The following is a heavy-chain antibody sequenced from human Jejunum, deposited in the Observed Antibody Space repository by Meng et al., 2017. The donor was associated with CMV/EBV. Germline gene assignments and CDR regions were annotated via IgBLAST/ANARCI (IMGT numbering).Heavy chain of an antibody. CDR2: IIPILGTP. V-gene: IGHV1-69*08. J-gene: IGHJ4*02. CDR1: RGTFSSYT. CDR3: ARDPQVVTTTPFFDY. Sequence: SRGTFSSYTITWVRQAPGQGLEWMGRIIPILGTPNYAQRFQGRLTITADRSTNTVYMILSSPRSEDTAVYYCARDPQVVTTTPFFDYWGQGSLVTVSS. D-gene: IGHD2-21*02.